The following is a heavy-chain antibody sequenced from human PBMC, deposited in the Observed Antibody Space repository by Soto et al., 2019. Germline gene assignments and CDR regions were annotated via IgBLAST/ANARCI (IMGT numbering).Heavy chain of an antibody. CDR3: ARVDLRGDIFAL. V-gene: IGHV1-18*01. CDR2: ISSYNGNT. D-gene: IGHD3-16*01. J-gene: IGHJ2*01. Sequence: QVQLVQSGADVKKTGASVKVSCKASGYTFTSYGISWVRQSPGQGPEWMGWISSYNGNTKYAQKVQGRVAMTTDTSTSTAYMELRSMTSDDTAVYFCARVDLRGDIFALWGRCTLVSVSS. CDR1: GYTFTSYG.